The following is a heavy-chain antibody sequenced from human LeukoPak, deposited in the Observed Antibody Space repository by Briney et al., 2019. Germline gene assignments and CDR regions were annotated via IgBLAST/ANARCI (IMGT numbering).Heavy chain of an antibody. CDR1: GYTXTGYY. J-gene: IGHJ2*01. Sequence: GASVKVSCKASGYTXTGYYMHWVRQAPGQGLEWMGWSNPNSGGTNYAQKFQGRVTMTRDTSITTAYMELSRLSSDDTAVYYCARHPGKVTNDWYFDLWGRGTLVTVSS. CDR3: ARHPGKVTNDWYFDL. CDR2: SNPNSGGT. V-gene: IGHV1-2*02. D-gene: IGHD4-23*01.